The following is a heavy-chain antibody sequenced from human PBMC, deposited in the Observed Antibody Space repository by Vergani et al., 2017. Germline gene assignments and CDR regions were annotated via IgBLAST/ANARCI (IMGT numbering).Heavy chain of an antibody. D-gene: IGHD3-22*01. CDR3: ATTYYYDSSGSNYFDY. CDR1: GGTFSSYA. V-gene: IGHV1-69*01. Sequence: QVQLVQSGAEVKKPGSSVKVSCKASGGTFSSYAISWVRQAPGQGLELMGGIIPIFGTANYAQKFQGRVTITADESTSTAYMELSSLRSEXTAVYYCATTYYYDSSGSNYFDYWGQGTLVTVSS. CDR2: IIPIFGTA. J-gene: IGHJ4*02.